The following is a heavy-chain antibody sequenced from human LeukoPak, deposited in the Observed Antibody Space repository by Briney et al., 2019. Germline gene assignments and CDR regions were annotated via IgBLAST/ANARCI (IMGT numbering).Heavy chain of an antibody. J-gene: IGHJ2*01. CDR2: FDPEDGET. V-gene: IGHV1-24*01. CDR1: GYTLTELS. CDR3: ATVGSIAVAGTLPYWYFDL. D-gene: IGHD6-19*01. Sequence: GASVKVSCKVSGYTLTELSMHWVRQAPGKGLEWMGGFDPEDGETIYAQKFQGRVTMTEDTSTDTAYMELSSLRSEDTAVYYCATVGSIAVAGTLPYWYFDLWGRGTLVTVSS.